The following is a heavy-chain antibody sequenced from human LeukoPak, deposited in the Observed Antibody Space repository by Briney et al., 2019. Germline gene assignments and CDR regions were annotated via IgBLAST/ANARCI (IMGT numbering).Heavy chain of an antibody. CDR1: VGSISSYY. J-gene: IGHJ4*02. V-gene: IGHV4-59*01. CDR3: ARQNGQLVNY. D-gene: IGHD6-6*01. Sequence: PSETLSLTCTVSVGSISSYYWSWIRQPPGKGLEWIGYIYYSGSTNYNPSLKSRVTISVDTSNNQFSLKLSSVTAADTAVYYCARQNGQLVNYWGQGILVTVSS. CDR2: IYYSGST.